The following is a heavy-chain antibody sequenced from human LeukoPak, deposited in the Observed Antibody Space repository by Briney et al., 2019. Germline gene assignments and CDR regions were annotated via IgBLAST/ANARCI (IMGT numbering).Heavy chain of an antibody. Sequence: GASVKVSCKASGYTFTSYAMNWVRQAPGQGLEWMGWINTNTGNPMYAQGFTGRFVLSVDTSVSTAYLQISSLKAEDTAVYYCASPKGDTIINSRDAFDIWGQGTMVTVSS. CDR3: ASPKGDTIINSRDAFDI. V-gene: IGHV7-4-1*02. CDR2: INTNTGNP. D-gene: IGHD3-22*01. J-gene: IGHJ3*02. CDR1: GYTFTSYA.